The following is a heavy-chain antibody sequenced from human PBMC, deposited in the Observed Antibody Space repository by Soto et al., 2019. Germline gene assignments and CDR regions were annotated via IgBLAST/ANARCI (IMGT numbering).Heavy chain of an antibody. J-gene: IGHJ5*02. D-gene: IGHD1-26*01. V-gene: IGHV1-3*01. CDR1: GNTFTSYV. CDR3: AILYSGSLNWFDP. CDR2: INAGNGNT. Sequence: ASVKVSCKASGNTFTSYVIHWVRQAPGQRLEWMGRINAGNGNTKYSQKFQGRVTITRDTSASTAYMELSSLRSEDTAVYYCAILYSGSLNWFDPWGQGTLVTVSS.